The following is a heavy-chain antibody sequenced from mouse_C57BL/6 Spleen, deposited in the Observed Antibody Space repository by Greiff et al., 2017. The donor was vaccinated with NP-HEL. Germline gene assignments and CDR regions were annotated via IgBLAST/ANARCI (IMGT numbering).Heavy chain of an antibody. D-gene: IGHD4-1*01. V-gene: IGHV1-85*01. CDR1: GYTFTSYD. J-gene: IGHJ1*03. Sequence: VQLQQSGPELVKPGASVKLSCKASGYTFTSYDINWVKQRPGQGLEWIGWIYPRDGSTKYNEKFKGKATLTVDTSSSTAYMELHSLTSEDSAVYFCARSGTSPLWYFEVWGTGTTVTVSS. CDR3: ARSGTSPLWYFEV. CDR2: IYPRDGST.